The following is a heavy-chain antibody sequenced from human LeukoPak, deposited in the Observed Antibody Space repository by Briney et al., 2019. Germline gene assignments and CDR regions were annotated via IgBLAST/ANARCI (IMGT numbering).Heavy chain of an antibody. Sequence: PSETLSLTCSVSGFSISGGYYWGWIRQPPGKGLEWIGSIYYSGSTYYNPSLKSRVTISLDTSKNQFSLNLSSVTAADTAVYYCARDPFITVSGTFDYWGQGTLVTVSS. CDR3: ARDPFITVSGTFDY. CDR1: GFSISGGYY. D-gene: IGHD6-19*01. CDR2: IYYSGST. V-gene: IGHV4-38-2*02. J-gene: IGHJ4*02.